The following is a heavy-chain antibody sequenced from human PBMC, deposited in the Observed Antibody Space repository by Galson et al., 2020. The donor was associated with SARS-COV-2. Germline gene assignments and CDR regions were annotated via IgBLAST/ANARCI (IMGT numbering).Heavy chain of an antibody. CDR3: ARDDSLDYGDFYVDY. Sequence: GGSLRLSCAASGFTFSSYAMHWVRQAPGTGLEWVAVISYDGSNKYYADSVKGRFTISRDNSKNTLYLQMNSLGAEDTAVYYCARDDSLDYGDFYVDYWGQGALVTVSS. CDR1: GFTFSSYA. J-gene: IGHJ4*02. CDR2: ISYDGSNK. V-gene: IGHV3-30*04. D-gene: IGHD4-17*01.